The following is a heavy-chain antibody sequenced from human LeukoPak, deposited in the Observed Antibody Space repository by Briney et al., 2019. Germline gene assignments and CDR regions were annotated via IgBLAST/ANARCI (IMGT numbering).Heavy chain of an antibody. CDR3: ARDLNWNELYGMDV. V-gene: IGHV3-74*01. D-gene: IGHD1-1*01. J-gene: IGHJ6*04. CDR1: GSTFSSYW. Sequence: GGSLTLSCAPSGSTFSSYWTHWVRHAPGKGLGWVSRINSEVSSTSYADSVKGRFTISRDNAKNTLYLQMNSLRAEDTAVYYCARDLNWNELYGMDVWGKGTTVTVSS. CDR2: INSEVSST.